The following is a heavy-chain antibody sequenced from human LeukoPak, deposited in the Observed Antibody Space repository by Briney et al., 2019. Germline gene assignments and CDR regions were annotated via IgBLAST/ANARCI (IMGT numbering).Heavy chain of an antibody. CDR1: GGSFSGYY. J-gene: IGHJ6*03. D-gene: IGHD6-6*01. CDR3: ARGVAARPFYFYYYMDV. CDR2: INQSGST. Sequence: PSGTLSLTCAVYGGSFSGYYWNWIRQPPGKGLEWIGEINQSGSTNYNPSLKSRVTISIDTSKNQFSLKLSSVTAADTAVYYCARGVAARPFYFYYYMDVWDTGTTVTVSS. V-gene: IGHV4-34*01.